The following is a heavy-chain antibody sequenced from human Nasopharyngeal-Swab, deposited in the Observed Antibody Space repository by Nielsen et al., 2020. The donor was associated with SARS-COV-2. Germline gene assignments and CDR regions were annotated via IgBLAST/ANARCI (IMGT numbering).Heavy chain of an antibody. J-gene: IGHJ3*02. CDR1: GFTFNNAW. CDR3: TTRAIASTAIWRNAFDI. Sequence: GGSLRLSCAASGFTFNNAWMNWVRQAPGKGLEWVGRIKSETDGGTTDYAALVKGRFTVSRDDSKNTLYLQMDSLKTEDTAVYYCTTRAIASTAIWRNAFDIWGQGTMVTVSS. CDR2: IKSETDGGTT. D-gene: IGHD2-21*02. V-gene: IGHV3-15*07.